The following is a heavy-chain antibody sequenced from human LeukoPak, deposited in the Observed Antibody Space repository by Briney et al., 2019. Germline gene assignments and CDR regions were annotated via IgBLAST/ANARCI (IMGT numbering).Heavy chain of an antibody. CDR3: ARDGDYYNSSGYYPPDY. D-gene: IGHD3-22*01. CDR1: GYTFPTSG. J-gene: IGHJ4*02. Sequence: ASVKVSCKASGYTFPTSGISWVRQAPGQGLEWMGWISVYNHNTNYAQKFQGRVTVTTDTSTRTAYMELRSLRSDDTAVYYCARDGDYYNSSGYYPPDYWGQGTLVTVSS. CDR2: ISVYNHNT. V-gene: IGHV1-18*01.